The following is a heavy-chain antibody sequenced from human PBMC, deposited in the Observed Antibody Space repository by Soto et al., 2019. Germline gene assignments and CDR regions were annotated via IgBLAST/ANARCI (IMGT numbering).Heavy chain of an antibody. CDR2: IRSKANSYAT. V-gene: IGHV3-73*01. J-gene: IGHJ6*02. D-gene: IGHD6-13*01. Sequence: LRLSCAASVFTFSGSAMHWVRQASGKGLEWVGRIRSKANSYATAYAASVKGRFTISRDDSKNTAYLQMNSLKTEDTAVYYCTRRGIAAAGPTLYGMDVWGQGTTVTVSS. CDR1: VFTFSGSA. CDR3: TRRGIAAAGPTLYGMDV.